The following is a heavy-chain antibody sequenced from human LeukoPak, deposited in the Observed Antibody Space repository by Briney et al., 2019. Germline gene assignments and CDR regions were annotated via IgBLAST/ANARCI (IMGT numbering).Heavy chain of an antibody. Sequence: SETLSLTCSVSVGSISSLYWRWNRQPPGKGLEWIGYIYYTGSTNYNPSLKSRVTMFVDMSKNQFSLRLSSVTAADTAVYYRARHRAYSISSPFDYWGQGTLVTVSS. D-gene: IGHD6-6*01. CDR2: IYYTGST. CDR3: ARHRAYSISSPFDY. CDR1: VGSISSLY. V-gene: IGHV4-59*08. J-gene: IGHJ4*02.